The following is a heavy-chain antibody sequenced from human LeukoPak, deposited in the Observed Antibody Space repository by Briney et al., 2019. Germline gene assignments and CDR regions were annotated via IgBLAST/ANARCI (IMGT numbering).Heavy chain of an antibody. CDR3: ARVWDILTGYPPDY. CDR2: ISSSSSYI. Sequence: GGSLRLSCAASGFTFSSYSMNWVRQAPGKGLEWVSSISSSSSYIYYADSVKGRFTISRDNAKNSLYLQMNSLRAEDTAVYYCARVWDILTGYPPDYWGQGTLVTVSS. D-gene: IGHD3-9*01. CDR1: GFTFSSYS. V-gene: IGHV3-21*01. J-gene: IGHJ4*02.